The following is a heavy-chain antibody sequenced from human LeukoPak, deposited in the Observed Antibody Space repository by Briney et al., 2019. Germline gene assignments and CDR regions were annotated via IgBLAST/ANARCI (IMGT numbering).Heavy chain of an antibody. V-gene: IGHV3-53*01. CDR1: GFTVSSSF. J-gene: IGHJ4*02. D-gene: IGHD2-15*01. CDR3: ATDRGWFFDN. Sequence: GGSLRLSCAASGFTVSSSFIYWVRRAPGKGLEWVSFIHRDDKTYYADSVKGRFTMSRDSSKNTLYLQMNSLREEDTAMFYCATDRGWFFDNWGQGTLVTVAS. CDR2: IHRDDKT.